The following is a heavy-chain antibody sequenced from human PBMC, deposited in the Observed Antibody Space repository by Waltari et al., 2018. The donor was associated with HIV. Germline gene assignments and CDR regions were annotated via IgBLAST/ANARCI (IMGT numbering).Heavy chain of an antibody. CDR2: ISSKGNEA. Sequence: QVHLVESGGAVVQPGRYLGLSCSAAGFTFNSRGVHWVRQAPGKGLAWVAFISSKGNEAYYGQSVKGRFTISRDESTNTVYLQMNSLRADDTAIYYCAKESDAFDVWGQGTMVIVSS. CDR3: AKESDAFDV. CDR1: GFTFNSRG. J-gene: IGHJ3*01. V-gene: IGHV3-30*18.